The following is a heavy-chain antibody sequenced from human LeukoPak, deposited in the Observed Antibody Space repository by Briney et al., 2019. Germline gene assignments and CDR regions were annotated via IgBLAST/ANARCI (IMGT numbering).Heavy chain of an antibody. CDR2: ISSSGSTI. CDR3: AGPTTPHRVPFDY. V-gene: IGHV3-11*01. CDR1: GFTFSDYY. D-gene: IGHD4-17*01. J-gene: IGHJ4*02. Sequence: GGSLRLSCAASGFTFSDYYMSWIRQAPGKGLGWVSYISSSGSTIYYADSVKGRFTISRDNAKNSLYLQMNSLRAEDTAVYNCAGPTTPHRVPFDYWGQGTLVTVSS.